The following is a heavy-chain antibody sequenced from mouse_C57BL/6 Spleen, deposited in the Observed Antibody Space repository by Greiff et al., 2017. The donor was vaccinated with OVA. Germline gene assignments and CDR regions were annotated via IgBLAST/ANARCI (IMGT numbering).Heavy chain of an antibody. D-gene: IGHD1-1*01. CDR2: ISDGGSYT. CDR1: GFTFSSYA. CDR3: ARETTVVDL. J-gene: IGHJ3*01. Sequence: EVQGVESGGGLVKPGGSLKLSCAASGFTFSSYAMSWVRQTPEKRLAWVATISDGGSYTYYPDNGKGRFTNSRDNAKKNLYLQMIHLKSEDTAMYYCARETTVVDLWGQGTLVTVSA. V-gene: IGHV5-4*01.